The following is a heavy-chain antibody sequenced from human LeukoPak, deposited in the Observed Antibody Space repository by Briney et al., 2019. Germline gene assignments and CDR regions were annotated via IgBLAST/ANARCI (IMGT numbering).Heavy chain of an antibody. CDR1: GFTFSSYG. CDR2: ISGSGDNT. Sequence: GGSLRLSCAASGFTFSSYGMTWVRQAPGKGLEWVSGISGSGDNTWYADSVKGRFTISRDNSKKTLDLQMHSLRAEDTAVYYCARGIQLWLYYMDVWGKGTTVTISS. V-gene: IGHV3-23*01. J-gene: IGHJ6*03. CDR3: ARGIQLWLYYMDV. D-gene: IGHD5-18*01.